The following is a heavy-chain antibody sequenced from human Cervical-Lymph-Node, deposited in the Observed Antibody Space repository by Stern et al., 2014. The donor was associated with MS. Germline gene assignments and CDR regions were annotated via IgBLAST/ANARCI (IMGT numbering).Heavy chain of an antibody. Sequence: VQLVESGGGSVQPGGSLRLSCAASGYTFRSCWMHWVRQVPGKGLIWVSRIDTDGTVTSYADSVKGRFTISRDNAKNMLYLQMNSLRADDTGLYYCTRDIGGAAGYWGQGALVTVSS. CDR2: IDTDGTVT. D-gene: IGHD3-16*01. CDR1: GYTFRSCW. CDR3: TRDIGGAAGY. J-gene: IGHJ4*02. V-gene: IGHV3-74*01.